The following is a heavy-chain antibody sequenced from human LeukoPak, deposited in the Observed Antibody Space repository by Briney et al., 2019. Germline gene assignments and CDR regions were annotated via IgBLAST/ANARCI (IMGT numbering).Heavy chain of an antibody. D-gene: IGHD3-10*01. CDR2: IYYSGST. CDR3: ARGRRLWFTIPTNWFDP. V-gene: IGHV4-59*01. J-gene: IGHJ5*02. CDR1: GGSISSYY. Sequence: SETLSLTCTVSGGSISSYYWSWIRQPPGKGLEWIGYIYYSGSTNYNPSLKSRVTISVDTSKNQFSLKLSSVTAADTAVYYCARGRRLWFTIPTNWFDPWGQGTLVTVSS.